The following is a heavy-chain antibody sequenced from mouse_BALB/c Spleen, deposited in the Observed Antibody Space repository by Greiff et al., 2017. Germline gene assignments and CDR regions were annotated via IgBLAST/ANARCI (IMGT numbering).Heavy chain of an antibody. V-gene: IGHV5-4*02. CDR1: GFTFSDYY. CDR3: ARDRDYDGGTWFAY. CDR2: ISDGGSYT. D-gene: IGHD2-3*01. Sequence: DVKLVESGGGLVKPGGSLKLSCAASGFTFSDYYMYWVRQTPEKRLEWVATISDGGSYTYYPDSVKGRFTISRDNAKNNLYLQMSSLKSEDTAMYYCARDRDYDGGTWFAYWGQGTLVTVSA. J-gene: IGHJ3*01.